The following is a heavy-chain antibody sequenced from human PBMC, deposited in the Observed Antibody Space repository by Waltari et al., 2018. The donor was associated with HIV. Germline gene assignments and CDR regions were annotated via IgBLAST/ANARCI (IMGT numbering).Heavy chain of an antibody. CDR3: AREDTAMVYYFDY. CDR1: GGSISSGSYY. CDR2: IYTSWST. D-gene: IGHD5-18*01. J-gene: IGHJ4*02. Sequence: QVQLQESGPGLVKPSQTLSLTCTVSGGSISSGSYYWSWIRQPAGKGREWTGRIYTSWSTNDNPSLKGRVTLSVDTSKNQFSLKLSSVTAADTAVYYCAREDTAMVYYFDYWGQGTLVTVSS. V-gene: IGHV4-61*02.